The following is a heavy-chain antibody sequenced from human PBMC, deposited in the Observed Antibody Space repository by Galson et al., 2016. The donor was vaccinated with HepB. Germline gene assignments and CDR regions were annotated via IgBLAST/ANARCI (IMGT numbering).Heavy chain of an antibody. CDR2: INWNGGST. J-gene: IGHJ4*02. CDR1: GFTFDDYG. CDR3: ERAPYQYLATASYYFDY. D-gene: IGHD6-13*01. Sequence: SLRISCAASGFTFDDYGMSWVRQTPGKGLEWVSGINWNGGSTGNADSVKGRFNNSRDNAKNSLYLQMNSLRAAATALYYCERAPYQYLATASYYFDYWGQGTLVTVSS. V-gene: IGHV3-20*04.